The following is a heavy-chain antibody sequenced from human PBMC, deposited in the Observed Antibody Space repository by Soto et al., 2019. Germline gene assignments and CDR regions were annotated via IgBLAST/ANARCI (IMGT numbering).Heavy chain of an antibody. J-gene: IGHJ3*02. CDR2: IDSSGDST. V-gene: IGHV3-23*01. D-gene: IGHD4-17*01. CDR3: AHPRGYGVFDAVDI. CDR1: GFIFTTYA. Sequence: GGSLRLSCATSGFIFTTYAMNWVRQAPGKGLEWVSAIDSSGDSTFYAESVRGRFTISRDNSFNTLYLHMRSLRPEDTAVYYCAHPRGYGVFDAVDIWGQGTMVTVSS.